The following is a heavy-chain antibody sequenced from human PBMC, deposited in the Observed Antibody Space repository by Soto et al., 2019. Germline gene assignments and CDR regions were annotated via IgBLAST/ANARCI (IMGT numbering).Heavy chain of an antibody. V-gene: IGHV4-59*01. CDR3: ARGGAAGVWFDP. D-gene: IGHD6-13*01. CDR2: IHYTGNT. CDR1: GDSISIYY. Sequence: SETLSLTCTVSGDSISIYYWSWIRQPPGKGLEWIGYIHYTGNTNYNPSLKSRVAISVDTSKNQFSLNLASVTAADTALYYCARGGAAGVWFDPWGQGTLVTVSS. J-gene: IGHJ5*02.